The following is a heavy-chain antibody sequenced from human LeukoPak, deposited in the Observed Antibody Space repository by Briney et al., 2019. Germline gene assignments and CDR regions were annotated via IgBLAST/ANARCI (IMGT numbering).Heavy chain of an antibody. CDR3: AANHSSGGSGWHRGWFDP. D-gene: IGHD6-19*01. V-gene: IGHV3-23*01. J-gene: IGHJ5*02. CDR1: GFTFSSYA. Sequence: PGGSLRLSCAASGFTFSSYAMTWVRQAPGKGLEWVSAISGCGGITYYADSVKGRFTISRDNSKNTLYLQMNSLRAEDTALYYCAANHSSGGSGWHRGWFDPWGQGTLDTVSS. CDR2: ISGCGGIT.